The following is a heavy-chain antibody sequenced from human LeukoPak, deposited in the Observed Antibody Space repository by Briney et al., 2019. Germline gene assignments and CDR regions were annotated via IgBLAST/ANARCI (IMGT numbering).Heavy chain of an antibody. D-gene: IGHD6-25*01. Sequence: ASVKLSCKASGGTFSSYAISWVRQAPGQGLEWMGGIIPIFGTANYAQKFQGRVTITADKSTSTAYMELSSLRSEDTAVYYCARSVAAEVPFDYWGQGTLVTVSS. V-gene: IGHV1-69*06. CDR3: ARSVAAEVPFDY. CDR1: GGTFSSYA. J-gene: IGHJ4*02. CDR2: IIPIFGTA.